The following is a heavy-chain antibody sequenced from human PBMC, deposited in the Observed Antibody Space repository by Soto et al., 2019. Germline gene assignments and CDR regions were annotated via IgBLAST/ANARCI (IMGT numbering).Heavy chain of an antibody. J-gene: IGHJ5*02. V-gene: IGHV2-5*01. CDR3: GHRRDVATRCWFDP. CDR1: GFSLSSGGGA. D-gene: IGHD6-6*01. CDR2: IYASGGT. Sequence: QITLKESGPTLVKSTQTLTLTCTFSGFSLSSGGGAVGWIRQPPGKALEWLAIIYASGGTHYSPSLKTRLTINKDSPKNQVVLTMTNMDPVDTATYYCGHRRDVATRCWFDPWGQGILVTVSS.